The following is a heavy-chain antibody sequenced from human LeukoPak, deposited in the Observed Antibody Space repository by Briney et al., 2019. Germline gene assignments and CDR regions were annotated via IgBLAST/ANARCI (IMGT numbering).Heavy chain of an antibody. CDR2: IYYSGST. Sequence: SETLSLTCTVSGGSISSSSYYWGWIRQPPGKGLEWIGSIYYSGSTYYNPSLKSRVTISVDTSKNQFSLKLSSVTAADTAVYHCARAVVVVVAATRFDPWGQGTLVTVSS. CDR3: ARAVVVVVAATRFDP. CDR1: GGSISSSSYY. V-gene: IGHV4-39*07. D-gene: IGHD2-15*01. J-gene: IGHJ5*02.